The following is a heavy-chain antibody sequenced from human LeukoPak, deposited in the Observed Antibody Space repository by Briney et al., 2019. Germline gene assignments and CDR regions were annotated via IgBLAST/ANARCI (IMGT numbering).Heavy chain of an antibody. Sequence: SGGPLRLSCAASGFTFSSYGMHWVRQAPGKGLEWVAVISYDGSNKYYADSVKGRFTISRGNSKNTLYLQMNSLRAEDTAVYYCAKSGDSGSSGVNFDYWGQGTLVTVSS. J-gene: IGHJ4*02. CDR3: AKSGDSGSSGVNFDY. V-gene: IGHV3-30*18. CDR1: GFTFSSYG. D-gene: IGHD6-6*01. CDR2: ISYDGSNK.